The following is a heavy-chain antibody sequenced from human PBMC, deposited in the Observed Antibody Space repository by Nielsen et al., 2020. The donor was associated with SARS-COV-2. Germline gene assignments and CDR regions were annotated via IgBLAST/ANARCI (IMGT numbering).Heavy chain of an antibody. D-gene: IGHD2-8*01. V-gene: IGHV3-9*01. Sequence: GGSLRLSCAASGFTFDDYAMHWVRQAPGKGLEWVSGISWNSGSIGYADSVKGRFTISRDNAKNSLYLQMNSLRAEDTALYYCAKASGVVVMSYRVAFDIWGQGTMVTVSS. CDR1: GFTFDDYA. CDR3: AKASGVVVMSYRVAFDI. CDR2: ISWNSGSI. J-gene: IGHJ3*02.